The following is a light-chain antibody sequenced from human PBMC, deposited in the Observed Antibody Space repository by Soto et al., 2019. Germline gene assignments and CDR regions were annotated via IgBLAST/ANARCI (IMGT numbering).Light chain of an antibody. CDR3: SSYTDSSTL. Sequence: QSVLTQPASVSGSPGQSITISCTGTSSDVGSYNYVSWYQQHPGKAPKLMIYGVSDRPSGISSRFSGSKSGNTASLTISGLHTEDEADYYCSSYTDSSTLFGTGTKVTVL. CDR2: GVS. CDR1: SSDVGSYNY. J-gene: IGLJ1*01. V-gene: IGLV2-14*01.